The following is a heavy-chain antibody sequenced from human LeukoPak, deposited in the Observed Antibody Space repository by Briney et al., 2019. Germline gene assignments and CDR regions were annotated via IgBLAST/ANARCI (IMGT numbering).Heavy chain of an antibody. D-gene: IGHD3-3*01. V-gene: IGHV4-31*03. J-gene: IGHJ4*02. CDR2: IYYSGST. CDR1: GGSISSGGYY. Sequence: PSETLSLTCTVSGGSISSGGYYWSWIRQHPGKGLEWIGYIYYSGSTYYNPSLKSRVTISVDTSKNQFSLKLSSVTAADTAVYYCGRAGTDFWSGYYLFDYWGQGTLVTVSS. CDR3: GRAGTDFWSGYYLFDY.